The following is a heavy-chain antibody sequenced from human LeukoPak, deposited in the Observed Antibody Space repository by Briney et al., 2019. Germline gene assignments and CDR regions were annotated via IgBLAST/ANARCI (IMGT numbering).Heavy chain of an antibody. J-gene: IGHJ6*03. V-gene: IGHV1-8*01. CDR3: ARRGHDSSGYWDSYYYYMDV. CDR2: MNPNSGNT. Sequence: GASVKVSCKASGYTFTSYDINWVRQATGQGLEWMGWMNPNSGNTGYAQKFQGRVTMTRNTSISTAYMELSSLRSEDTAVYYCARRGHDSSGYWDSYYYYMDVWGKGTTVTVSS. D-gene: IGHD3-22*01. CDR1: GYTFTSYD.